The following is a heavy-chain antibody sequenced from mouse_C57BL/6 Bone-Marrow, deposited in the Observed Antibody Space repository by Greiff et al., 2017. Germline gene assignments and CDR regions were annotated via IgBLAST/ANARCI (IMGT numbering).Heavy chain of an antibody. D-gene: IGHD1-1*01. V-gene: IGHV1-61*01. CDR2: IYPSDSET. J-gene: IGHJ4*01. Sequence: QVHVKQPGAELVRPGSSVKLSCKASGYTFTSYWMDWVKQRPGQGLEWIGNIYPSDSETHYNQKFKDKDTLTVDKSSSTAYMQLSSLTSEDSAVYYCARYDYYGSSPGAMDYWGQGTSVTVSS. CDR1: GYTFTSYW. CDR3: ARYDYYGSSPGAMDY.